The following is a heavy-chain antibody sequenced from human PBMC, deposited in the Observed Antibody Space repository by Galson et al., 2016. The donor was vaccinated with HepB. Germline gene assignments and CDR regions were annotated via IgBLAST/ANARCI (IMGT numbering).Heavy chain of an antibody. J-gene: IGHJ4*02. CDR1: GYSFTRNW. CDR3: ARQGCDTTSCHSLGDY. V-gene: IGHV5-51*01. CDR2: INPRDSNI. Sequence: QSGAEVKKPGESLKISCKGSGYSFTRNWIGWARQMPGTGLELMGIINPRDSNIRYSPSFQGQVTISVDKSITTAYLQWRSLRASDTAMYYCARQGCDTTSCHSLGDYWGQGTRVTVSS. D-gene: IGHD2-2*01.